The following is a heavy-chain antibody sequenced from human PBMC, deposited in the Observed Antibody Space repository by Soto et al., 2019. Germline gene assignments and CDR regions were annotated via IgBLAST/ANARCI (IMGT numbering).Heavy chain of an antibody. D-gene: IGHD2-8*02. J-gene: IGHJ6*02. CDR3: ARDAGASRYYGMDV. CDR1: GDSISSENW. Sequence: TSETLSLTCTVSGDSISSENWWSWVRQAPGKGLEWIGEIYQSGATHYTPSLKSRVTISLDKSKNQFSLKLHSVTAADTAVYYCARDAGASRYYGMDVWGQGTTVTVSS. CDR2: IYQSGAT. V-gene: IGHV4-4*02.